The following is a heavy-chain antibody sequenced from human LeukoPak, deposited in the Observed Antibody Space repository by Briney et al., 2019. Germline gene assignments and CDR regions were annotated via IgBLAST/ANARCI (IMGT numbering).Heavy chain of an antibody. CDR2: ISGSNGNR. CDR3: ARSSGWYAPAIDY. V-gene: IGHV1-18*01. D-gene: IGHD6-19*01. CDR1: GYTFTTYD. J-gene: IGHJ4*02. Sequence: ASVKVSCKASGYTFTTYDFTWVRQAPGQGLEWMGWISGSNGNRNYAQKLQGRVTMTTDTSTSTAYMELRSPRSDDTAVYYCARSSGWYAPAIDYWGQGTLVTVSS.